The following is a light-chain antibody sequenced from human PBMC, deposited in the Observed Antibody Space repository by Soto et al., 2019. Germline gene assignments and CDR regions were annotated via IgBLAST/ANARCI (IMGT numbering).Light chain of an antibody. J-gene: IGKJ3*01. Sequence: PGEGPTGSCRASQSLSSGYLAWYQQKPGQPPRLLIYGVSSRATGIPDRFSGSGSETDFTLTISRLEPEDFAVYYCQHYGGSFIFGPGTKVDIK. CDR2: GVS. V-gene: IGKV3-20*01. CDR3: QHYGGSFI. CDR1: QSLSSGY.